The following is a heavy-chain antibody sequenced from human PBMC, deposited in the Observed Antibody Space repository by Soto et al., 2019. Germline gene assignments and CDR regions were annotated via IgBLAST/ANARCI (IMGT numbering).Heavy chain of an antibody. J-gene: IGHJ4*02. V-gene: IGHV3-30*18. CDR2: ISYDGSNK. CDR1: GFTFSSYG. Sequence: QVQLVESGGGVVQPGRSLRLSCAASGFTFSSYGMHWVRQAPGKGLEWVAVISYDGSNKYYADSVKGRFTISRDNSKNTLYLQMNSLRAEDTAVYYCAKGGPACSSTSCDGVDYWGQGTLVTVSS. CDR3: AKGGPACSSTSCDGVDY. D-gene: IGHD2-2*01.